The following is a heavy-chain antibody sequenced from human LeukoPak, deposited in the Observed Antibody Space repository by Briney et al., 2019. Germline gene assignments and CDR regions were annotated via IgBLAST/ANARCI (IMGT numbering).Heavy chain of an antibody. CDR1: GGSISSSSYY. Sequence: SETLSLTCTVSGGSISSSSYYWGWIRQPPGKGLEWIGSIYYSGSTYYNPSLKSRVTISVDTSKNQFSLKLSSVTAADTAVYYCARDAAPVVPAASHPGRRSYYYYGMDVWGQGTTVTVSS. V-gene: IGHV4-39*07. D-gene: IGHD2-2*01. CDR3: ARDAAPVVPAASHPGRRSYYYYGMDV. J-gene: IGHJ6*02. CDR2: IYYSGST.